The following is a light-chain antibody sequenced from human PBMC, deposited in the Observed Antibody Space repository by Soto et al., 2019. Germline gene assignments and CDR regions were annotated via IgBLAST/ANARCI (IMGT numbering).Light chain of an antibody. CDR1: QSISSW. CDR3: QQYNGYWT. CDR2: DAS. V-gene: IGKV1-5*01. Sequence: DIQMTQSPSTLSASVGARVPITCRARQSISSWLAWYQQKPGKAPKLLIYDASSLESGVPSRFSGSGSGTEFTLTISSLQPDDFATYYCQQYNGYWTFGQGTKVDIK. J-gene: IGKJ1*01.